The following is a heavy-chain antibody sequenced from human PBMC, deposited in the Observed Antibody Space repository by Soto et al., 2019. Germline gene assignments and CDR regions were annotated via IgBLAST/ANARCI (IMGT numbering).Heavy chain of an antibody. J-gene: IGHJ3*01. Sequence: QVQLVESGGGVVQPGRSLRLSCAASGFTFSSYGMHWVRQAPGKGLEWVAVIWYDGSNKYYADSVKGRFTISRDNSKNTLYLQMNGLRAEDTAVYYCARTGRDDYGDYQVWGQGTMVTVSS. V-gene: IGHV3-33*01. CDR2: IWYDGSNK. CDR3: ARTGRDDYGDYQV. CDR1: GFTFSSYG. D-gene: IGHD4-17*01.